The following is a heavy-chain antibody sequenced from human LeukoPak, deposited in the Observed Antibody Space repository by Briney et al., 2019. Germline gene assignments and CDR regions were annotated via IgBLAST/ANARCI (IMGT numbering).Heavy chain of an antibody. CDR3: ARVLPDPPNTRDAFDI. V-gene: IGHV1-8*01. CDR2: MNLNSGNT. D-gene: IGHD1-1*01. CDR1: GYTFTNYD. Sequence: GASVKVSCKASGYTFTNYDINWVRQATGQGLEWMGWMNLNSGNTGYAQKFQGRVTMTRNTSISTAYMELSSLRSEDTAVYYCARVLPDPPNTRDAFDIWGQGTMVTVSS. J-gene: IGHJ3*02.